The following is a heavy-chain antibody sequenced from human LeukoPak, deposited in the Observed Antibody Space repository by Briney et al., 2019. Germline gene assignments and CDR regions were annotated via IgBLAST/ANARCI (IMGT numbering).Heavy chain of an antibody. CDR3: ARGRRASSYYYYYYMDV. CDR2: IYYSGST. J-gene: IGHJ6*03. Sequence: PSETLSLTCTVSGGSISSYYWSWIRQPPGKGLEWIGYIYYSGSTNYNPSLKSRVTISVDTSKNQFSLKLSSVTAADTAVYYCARGRRASSYYYYYYMDVWGKGTTVTVSS. CDR1: GGSISSYY. V-gene: IGHV4-59*12.